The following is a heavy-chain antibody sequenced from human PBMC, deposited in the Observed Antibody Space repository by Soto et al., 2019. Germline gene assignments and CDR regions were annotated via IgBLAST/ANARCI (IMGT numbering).Heavy chain of an antibody. D-gene: IGHD2-2*01. Sequence: QVQLVQSGAEVKKPGSSVKVSCKASGGTFSSYAISWVRQAPGQGLEWMGGIIPILGTAHYAQKFQGRVTITADESTSTAYMELSSLRSEDTAVYYCARGRVLVPAAMDGMDVWGQGTTVTVSS. CDR3: ARGRVLVPAAMDGMDV. J-gene: IGHJ6*02. CDR2: IIPILGTA. V-gene: IGHV1-69*12. CDR1: GGTFSSYA.